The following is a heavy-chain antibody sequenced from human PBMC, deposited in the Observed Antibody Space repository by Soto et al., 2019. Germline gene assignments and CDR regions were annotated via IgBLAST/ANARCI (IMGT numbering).Heavy chain of an antibody. CDR1: GFTFRVYS. V-gene: IGHV3-30-3*01. CDR3: ARERGSRNYYSAYFDY. D-gene: IGHD3-10*01. CDR2: IIYDGSST. Sequence: QVQLLESGGGVVQPGGSLRLSCAVSGFTFRVYSMHWVRQAPGKGLEWVALIIYDGSSTYYGDSVKGRFTISRDNSKNTLYLQMNGLRAEDTAVYYCARERGSRNYYSAYFDYWGQGTLVTVSS. J-gene: IGHJ4*02.